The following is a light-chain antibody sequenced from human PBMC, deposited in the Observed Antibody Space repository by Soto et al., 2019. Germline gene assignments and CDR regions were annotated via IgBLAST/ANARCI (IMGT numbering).Light chain of an antibody. V-gene: IGKV1-39*01. CDR2: AAA. Sequence: DIQMTQSPSSLSASLGDSVTITCRASQTIGTYLSWYQQKPGKAPKLLIYAAATLQRGVPSRFSGSGSGTDFTLTISSLQPEDVATYFCQQSYSIPRAFGPGTKVD. J-gene: IGKJ3*01. CDR3: QQSYSIPRA. CDR1: QTIGTY.